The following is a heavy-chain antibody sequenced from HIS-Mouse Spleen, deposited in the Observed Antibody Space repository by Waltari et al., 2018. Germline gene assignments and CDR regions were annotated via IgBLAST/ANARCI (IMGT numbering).Heavy chain of an antibody. CDR2: IYYSGST. J-gene: IGHJ4*02. V-gene: IGHV4-39*01. Sequence: QLQLQESGPGLVKPSETLSLTCTVSGGSISSSSYYWGWIRQPPGKGLEGIGSIYYSGSTYYHPSLKSRVTISVDTSKNQFSLKLSSVTAADTAVYYCARRDIAAAGIDYWGQGTLVTVSS. CDR1: GGSISSSSYY. CDR3: ARRDIAAAGIDY. D-gene: IGHD6-13*01.